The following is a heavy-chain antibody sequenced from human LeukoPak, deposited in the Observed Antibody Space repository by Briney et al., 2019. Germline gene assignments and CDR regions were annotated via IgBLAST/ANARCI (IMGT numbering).Heavy chain of an antibody. D-gene: IGHD6-19*01. Sequence: GGSLRLSCAASGFTFSTYAMTWVRHSSGKGLDWVSAIIAGGGNTYYADSVKGRFTISRDNSKNTLYLHINSLRAEDTALYYCTKINRGQVAGHVDFGGQGSLVSVSS. J-gene: IGHJ4*02. V-gene: IGHV3-23*01. CDR2: IIAGGGNT. CDR1: GFTFSTYA. CDR3: TKINRGQVAGHVDF.